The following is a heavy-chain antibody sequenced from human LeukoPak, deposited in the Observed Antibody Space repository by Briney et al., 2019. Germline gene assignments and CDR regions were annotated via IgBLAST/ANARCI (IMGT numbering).Heavy chain of an antibody. CDR1: GFTFSSYG. J-gene: IGHJ3*02. CDR2: ISYDGSNK. D-gene: IGHD3-22*01. CDR3: AKGRATMIVVAPYDAFDI. Sequence: PGGSLRLSCAASGFTFSSYGMHWVRQAPGKGLEWVAVISYDGSNKYYADSVKGRFTISRDNSKNTLYLQMNSLRAEDTAVYYCAKGRATMIVVAPYDAFDIWGQGTMVTVSS. V-gene: IGHV3-30*18.